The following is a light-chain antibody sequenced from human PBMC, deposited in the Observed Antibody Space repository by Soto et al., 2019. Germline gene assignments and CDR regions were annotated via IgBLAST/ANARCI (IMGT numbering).Light chain of an antibody. Sequence: DIQMTQSPSSLSASVGDRVTITCRASQGISNYLAWYQQTPGKVPKLLIYAASTLQSGVPSRFSGSGSGTDFTLTISGLQPEDVATYYCQKYNSATRTFGPGTKVDIK. CDR1: QGISNY. J-gene: IGKJ3*01. CDR3: QKYNSATRT. CDR2: AAS. V-gene: IGKV1-27*01.